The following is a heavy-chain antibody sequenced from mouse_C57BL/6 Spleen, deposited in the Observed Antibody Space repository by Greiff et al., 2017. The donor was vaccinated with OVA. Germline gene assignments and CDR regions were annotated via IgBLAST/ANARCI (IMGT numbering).Heavy chain of an antibody. CDR2: IHPNSGST. CDR1: GYTFTSYW. CDR3: ARAYYGSSSAWFAY. D-gene: IGHD1-1*01. J-gene: IGHJ3*01. V-gene: IGHV1-64*01. Sequence: VQLQQPGAELVKPGASVKLSCKASGYTFTSYWMHWVKQRPGQGLEWIGMIHPNSGSTNYNEKFKSKATLTVDKSSSTAYMQLSSLTSEESAVYDCARAYYGSSSAWFAYWGQGTLVTVSA.